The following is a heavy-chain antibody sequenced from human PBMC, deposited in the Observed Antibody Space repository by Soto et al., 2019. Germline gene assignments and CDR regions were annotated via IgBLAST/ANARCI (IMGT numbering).Heavy chain of an antibody. Sequence: QVHLQESGPRLVEPSETLSLTCTVSGDSIRNSGHYWGWVRQPPGMGLEWIGSVYYSGTSYRKPSLKSRLTMSVDTSKNQFSLKLTAVTAADTAIYYCARLATVAPPDAFQVWSQGTLVTVSS. CDR1: GDSIRNSGHY. J-gene: IGHJ3*01. D-gene: IGHD6-19*01. CDR3: ARLATVAPPDAFQV. V-gene: IGHV4-39*01. CDR2: VYYSGTS.